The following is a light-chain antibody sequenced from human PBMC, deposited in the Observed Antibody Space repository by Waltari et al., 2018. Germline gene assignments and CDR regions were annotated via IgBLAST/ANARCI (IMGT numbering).Light chain of an antibody. CDR3: QSYDSSLRGSRV. Sequence: QSVLTQPPSVSGAPGQRVTISCTGRTANIGTPCAAHRYQQVPGTAPKPLMYGNSNRPSGVPDRFSGSKSGTSASLAITGLQAEDEADYYCQSYDSSLRGSRVFGGGTKLTVL. CDR1: TANIGTPCA. CDR2: GNS. J-gene: IGLJ3*02. V-gene: IGLV1-40*01.